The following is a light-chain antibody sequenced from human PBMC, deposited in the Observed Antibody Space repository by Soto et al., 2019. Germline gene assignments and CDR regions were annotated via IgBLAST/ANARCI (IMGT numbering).Light chain of an antibody. Sequence: DIVMTQSPLSLPVTPGEPASISCRSSQSLLHSNGYNYLDWYLQKPGQSPRRLIYKVSNRDSGVPERFSGSGSGTDFTLKISRVEAEDVGVYYCMQGTHWPRTFGQGTKVDIK. J-gene: IGKJ1*01. V-gene: IGKV2-30*02. CDR2: KVS. CDR3: MQGTHWPRT. CDR1: QSLLHSNGYNY.